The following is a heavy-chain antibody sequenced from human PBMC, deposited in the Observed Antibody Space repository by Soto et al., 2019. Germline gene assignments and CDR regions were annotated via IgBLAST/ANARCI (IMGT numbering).Heavy chain of an antibody. CDR1: GFSLNSSGVC. CDR2: IYWNDEM. J-gene: IGHJ4*02. D-gene: IGHD6-6*01. Sequence: QITLKESGPTLVKPTQTLTLTCTFSGFSLNSSGVCVGWIRQPPGKALEWLALIYWNDEMHYSPSLKSRHTITEDASKHQVVLTVTNMDPVDTATYYCAHRRFAKYSSLPADFDYWGQGILVTVSS. CDR3: AHRRFAKYSSLPADFDY. V-gene: IGHV2-5*01.